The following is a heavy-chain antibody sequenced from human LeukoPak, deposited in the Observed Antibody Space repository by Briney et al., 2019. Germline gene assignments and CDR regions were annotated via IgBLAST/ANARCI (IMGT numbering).Heavy chain of an antibody. V-gene: IGHV3-33*01. CDR1: GLTFSSYG. D-gene: IGHD6-19*01. Sequence: PGGSLRLSCAAFGLTFSSYGMHCVRQAPGKGLEWVAVIWYDGSNKYYADSVKGRFTISRDNSKNTLYLQMNSLRAEDTAVYYCARQLEYSSGWYYFDYWGQGTLVTVSS. CDR3: ARQLEYSSGWYYFDY. J-gene: IGHJ4*02. CDR2: IWYDGSNK.